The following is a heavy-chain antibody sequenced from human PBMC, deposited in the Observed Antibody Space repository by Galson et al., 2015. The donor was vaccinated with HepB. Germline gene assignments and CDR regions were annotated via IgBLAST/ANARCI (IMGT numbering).Heavy chain of an antibody. Sequence: LRLSCAASGFSLSYYAVTWFRQAPGKGLEWVAYISISSSNIKYAEPVKGRFTVSRDNAKNSLYLQMNSLRAEDTAVYYCARMCNDDFDIWGQGTMVTVSS. J-gene: IGHJ3*02. V-gene: IGHV3-11*03. CDR1: GFSLSYYA. CDR3: ARMCNDDFDI. CDR2: ISISSSNI. D-gene: IGHD2-8*01.